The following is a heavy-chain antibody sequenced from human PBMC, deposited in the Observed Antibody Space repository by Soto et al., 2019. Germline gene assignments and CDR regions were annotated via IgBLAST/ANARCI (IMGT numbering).Heavy chain of an antibody. CDR3: ARILHDNRGALFDY. V-gene: IGHV2-70*11. CDR1: GFSLSTSGMC. Sequence: GSGPTLVNPTQTLTLTCTFSGFSLSTSGMCVSWIRQPPGKALEWLARIDWDDDKYYSTSLKTRLTISKDTSKNQVVLTMTNMDPVDTATYYCARILHDNRGALFDYWGQGTLVTVSS. J-gene: IGHJ4*02. CDR2: IDWDDDK. D-gene: IGHD3-10*01.